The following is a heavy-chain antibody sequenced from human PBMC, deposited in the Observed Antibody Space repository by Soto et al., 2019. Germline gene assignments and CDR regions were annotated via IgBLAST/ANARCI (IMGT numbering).Heavy chain of an antibody. CDR2: IYHSGST. Sequence: QLQLQESGSGLVKPSQTLSLTCAVSGGSISSGGYSWSWIRQPPGKGLEWIGYIYHSGSTYDNPSLKRRVTISVDRSKNQFSLKLSSVTAADTAVYYCARIIAVAEYYFDYWGQGTLVTVSS. V-gene: IGHV4-30-2*01. J-gene: IGHJ4*02. CDR3: ARIIAVAEYYFDY. CDR1: GGSISSGGYS. D-gene: IGHD6-19*01.